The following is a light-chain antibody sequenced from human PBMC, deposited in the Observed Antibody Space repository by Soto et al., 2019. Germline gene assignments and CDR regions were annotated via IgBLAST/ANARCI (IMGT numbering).Light chain of an antibody. J-gene: IGKJ4*01. Sequence: DIQMTQSPSTLSASVGDRVTITCRASQSISSWLAWYQQKPGKAPKLLIYDASSLESGVPSRFSGSGYGTEFTLTISSLQPDDFATYYCQQDNSYSLTFGGGTKVDIK. CDR3: QQDNSYSLT. V-gene: IGKV1-5*01. CDR1: QSISSW. CDR2: DAS.